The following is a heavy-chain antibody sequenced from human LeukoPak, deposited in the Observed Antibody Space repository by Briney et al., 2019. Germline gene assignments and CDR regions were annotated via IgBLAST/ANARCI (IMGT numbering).Heavy chain of an antibody. V-gene: IGHV4-34*01. CDR3: ARSGVVTATPGRDYGMDV. CDR2: INHSGST. Sequence: SETLSLTCAVYGGSFSGYYWSWIRQPPGKGLEWIGEINHSGSTNYNPSLKSRVTISVDTSKNQFSLKLSSVTAADTVVYYCARSGVVTATPGRDYGMDVWGQGTTVTVSS. D-gene: IGHD2-21*02. CDR1: GGSFSGYY. J-gene: IGHJ6*02.